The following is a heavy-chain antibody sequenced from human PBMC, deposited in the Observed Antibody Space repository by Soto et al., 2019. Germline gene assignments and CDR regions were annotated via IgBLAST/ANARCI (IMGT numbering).Heavy chain of an antibody. D-gene: IGHD3-10*01. J-gene: IGHJ4*02. Sequence: QVQLVESGGGVVQPGRSLKLSCAGSGFSLSNYGMHWVRQAPGKGLEWVALISYDGTNKFYADSVKDRFTISRDNSRNTLYLQINSLRTEDTAVYFCARDYRALLWFGSLSDYWGQGTLVTVSS. CDR1: GFSLSNYG. V-gene: IGHV3-30*03. CDR2: ISYDGTNK. CDR3: ARDYRALLWFGSLSDY.